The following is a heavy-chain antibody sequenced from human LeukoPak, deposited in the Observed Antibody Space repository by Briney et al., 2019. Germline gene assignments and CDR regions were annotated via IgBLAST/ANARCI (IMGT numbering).Heavy chain of an antibody. J-gene: IGHJ3*02. CDR2: IKENGNEQ. CDR3: ARGPGDYDASDI. V-gene: IGHV3-7*01. CDR1: GFLFTRYW. D-gene: IGHD4-11*01. Sequence: PGGSLRLSCEASGFLFTRYWMSWVRQAPGKGREWVAHIKENGNEQYYADSVKGRFTICRDNVKQSLCLQMNNLRVEDTAVYYCARGPGDYDASDIWGQGTVVTVSS.